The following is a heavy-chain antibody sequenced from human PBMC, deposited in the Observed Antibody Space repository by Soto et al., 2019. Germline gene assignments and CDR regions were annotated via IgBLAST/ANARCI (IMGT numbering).Heavy chain of an antibody. D-gene: IGHD5-18*01. J-gene: IGHJ4*02. V-gene: IGHV4-59*08. CDR3: ARRYGTCFDY. Sequence: QVQLQESGPGLVKPSETLSLTCTVSGGSISSYYWSWIRQPPGKGLEWVGYIYYSGSTNYNPSPKRRVTISVDTSKNQFSLKLSSVTAADTAVYYCARRYGTCFDYWGQGTLVTVSP. CDR1: GGSISSYY. CDR2: IYYSGST.